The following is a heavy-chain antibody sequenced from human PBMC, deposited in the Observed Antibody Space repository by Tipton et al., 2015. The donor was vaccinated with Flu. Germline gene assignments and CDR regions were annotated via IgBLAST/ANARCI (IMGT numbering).Heavy chain of an antibody. J-gene: IGHJ5*02. V-gene: IGHV4-39*07. Sequence: TLSLTCTVSGGSISSSSYYWGWIRQPPGKGLEWIGSIYFSGNTYYNPSLKSRVTISVDTSKNQFSLKVSSVTAADTAVYYFARDPGSRMFDPWGQGTLVTVSS. CDR3: ARDPGSRMFDP. CDR2: IYFSGNT. D-gene: IGHD6-13*01. CDR1: GGSISSSSYY.